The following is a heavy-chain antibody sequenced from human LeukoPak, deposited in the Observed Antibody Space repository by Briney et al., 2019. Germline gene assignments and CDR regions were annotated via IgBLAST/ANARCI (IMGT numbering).Heavy chain of an antibody. CDR3: VRGFYSPHY. V-gene: IGHV4-59*01. Sequence: PSETLSLTCTVSGGSISSDYWSWIRQPPGKGLEWIGYIYYSGSTYYNPSLKSRITISVDTSKNQFSLKLSSVTAADTAVYYCVRGFYSPHYWGQGTLVTVSS. D-gene: IGHD4-11*01. CDR2: IYYSGST. J-gene: IGHJ4*02. CDR1: GGSISSDY.